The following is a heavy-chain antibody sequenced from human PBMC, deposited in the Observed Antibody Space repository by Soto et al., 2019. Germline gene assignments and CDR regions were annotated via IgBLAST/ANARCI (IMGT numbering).Heavy chain of an antibody. CDR1: GYSFTSYW. CDR3: AGSNVVRGADYYYYGMDV. Sequence: PGESLKISCKGSGYSFTSYWIGWVRQMPGKGLEWMGIIYPGDSDTRYSPSFQGQVTISADKSISTAYLQWSSLKASDTAMYYCAGSNVVRGADYYYYGMDVWGQGTTVTVSS. D-gene: IGHD3-10*01. J-gene: IGHJ6*02. V-gene: IGHV5-51*01. CDR2: IYPGDSDT.